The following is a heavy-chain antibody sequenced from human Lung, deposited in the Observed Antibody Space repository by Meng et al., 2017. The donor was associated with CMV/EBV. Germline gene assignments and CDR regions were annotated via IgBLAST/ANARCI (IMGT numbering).Heavy chain of an antibody. V-gene: IGHV3-21*01. CDR2: ISSSSSYI. D-gene: IGHD6-6*01. CDR3: ARDAEQLVRGGGMDV. J-gene: IGHJ6*02. Sequence: GGSLRLXCAASGFTFSSYSMNWVRQAPGKGLEWVSSISSSSSYIYYADSVKGRFTISRDNAKNSLYLQMNSLRAEDTAVYYCARDAEQLVRGGGMDVWGQGTTVTVSS. CDR1: GFTFSSYS.